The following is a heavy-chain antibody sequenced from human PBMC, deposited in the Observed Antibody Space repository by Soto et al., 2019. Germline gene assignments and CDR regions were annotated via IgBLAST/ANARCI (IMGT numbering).Heavy chain of an antibody. Sequence: QVQLVQSGAEVKKPGASVKVSCKASGYTFTSYDINWVRQATGQGLEWMGWMNPNSGNTGYAQKFQGRVTMTRNTFISTACMQLSSPRSEDTAVYYCARMYSSSSEYFDYCVHGTLVTVSS. CDR3: ARMYSSSSEYFDY. CDR2: MNPNSGNT. V-gene: IGHV1-8*01. J-gene: IGHJ4*01. D-gene: IGHD6-6*01. CDR1: GYTFTSYD.